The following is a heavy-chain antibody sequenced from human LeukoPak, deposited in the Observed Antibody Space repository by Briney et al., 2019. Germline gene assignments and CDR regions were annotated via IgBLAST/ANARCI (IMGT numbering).Heavy chain of an antibody. J-gene: IGHJ6*03. CDR3: ARVVRGLYYYYMDV. CDR2: IIWNGGSP. CDR1: GFTFDDYG. Sequence: GGSLRLPCAASGFTFDDYGMSWVRQAPGKGLEWVSGIIWNGGSPGNADSVKGRFTISRDNAKNSLYLQMNSLRAEDTALYYCARVVRGLYYYYMDVWGKGTTVTVSS. D-gene: IGHD3-10*01. V-gene: IGHV3-20*04.